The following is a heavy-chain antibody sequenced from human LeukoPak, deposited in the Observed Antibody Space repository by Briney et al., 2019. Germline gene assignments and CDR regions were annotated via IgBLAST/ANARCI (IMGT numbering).Heavy chain of an antibody. CDR3: ARKHSRITMIVVAKRGGAFDL. J-gene: IGHJ3*01. CDR1: GFTFSSYA. D-gene: IGHD3-22*01. Sequence: GGSLRLSCAASGFTFSSYAMSWVRQAPGKGLEWVSAISGSGGSTYYADSVKGRFTISRDNSKNTLYLQMNSLRVEDTAVYYCARKHSRITMIVVAKRGGAFDLWGQGTMVTVSS. V-gene: IGHV3-23*01. CDR2: ISGSGGST.